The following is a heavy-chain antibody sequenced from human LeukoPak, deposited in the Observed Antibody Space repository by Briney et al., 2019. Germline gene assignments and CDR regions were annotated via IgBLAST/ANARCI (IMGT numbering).Heavy chain of an antibody. V-gene: IGHV3-53*01. CDR1: GFTVSSNY. CDR3: AREGDYGGNSIAFDI. Sequence: GGSLRLSCAASGFTVSSNYMSWVRQAPGKGLEWVSVIYSGGSTYYADSVKGRFTISRDNSKNTLYLQMNSLRAEDTAVYYCAREGDYGGNSIAFDIWGQGTMVTVSS. J-gene: IGHJ3*02. CDR2: IYSGGST. D-gene: IGHD4-23*01.